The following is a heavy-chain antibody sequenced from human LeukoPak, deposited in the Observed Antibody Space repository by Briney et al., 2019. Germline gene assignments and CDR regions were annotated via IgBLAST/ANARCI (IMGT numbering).Heavy chain of an antibody. CDR3: ARMDYGDYFRFDY. V-gene: IGHV1-69*06. J-gene: IGHJ4*02. CDR2: IIPIFGTA. CDR1: GYTFTSYG. Sequence: GASVKVSCKASGYTFTSYGISWVRQAPGQGLEWMGGIIPIFGTANYAQKFQGRVTITADKSTSTAYMELSSLRSEDTAVYYCARMDYGDYFRFDYWGQGTLVTVSS. D-gene: IGHD4-17*01.